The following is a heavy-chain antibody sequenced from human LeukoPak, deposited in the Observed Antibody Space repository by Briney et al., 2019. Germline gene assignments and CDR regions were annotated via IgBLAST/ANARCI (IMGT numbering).Heavy chain of an antibody. CDR3: AKDGLDVLLWFGELFSFDY. V-gene: IGHV3-23*01. CDR2: ISGSGGSA. J-gene: IGHJ4*02. Sequence: GGSLRLSCAASGFTFSSYAMSWVRQAPGKGLEWVSGISGSGGSAFYPDSEKGRFIISRDNSKNTLYLQMNSLRAENTAVYYCAKDGLDVLLWFGELFSFDYWGQGTLVTVSS. CDR1: GFTFSSYA. D-gene: IGHD3-10*01.